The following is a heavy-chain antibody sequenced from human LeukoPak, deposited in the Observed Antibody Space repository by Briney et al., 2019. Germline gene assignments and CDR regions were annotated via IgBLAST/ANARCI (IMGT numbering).Heavy chain of an antibody. CDR3: ARVLSIAVRGVYYYYGMDV. CDR2: ISAYNGNT. D-gene: IGHD6-6*01. CDR1: GYTFTSYG. J-gene: IGHJ6*02. V-gene: IGHV1-18*01. Sequence: GASVKVSCKASGYTFTSYGISWVRQAPGQGLEWMGWISAYNGNTNYAQKLQGRVTMTTDTSTSTAYMELRSLRSDDTAVYYCARVLSIAVRGVYYYYGMDVWGQGTTVTVSS.